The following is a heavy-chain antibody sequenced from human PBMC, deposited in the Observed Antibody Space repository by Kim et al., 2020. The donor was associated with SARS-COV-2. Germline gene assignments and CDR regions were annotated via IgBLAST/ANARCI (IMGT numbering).Heavy chain of an antibody. CDR3: ARDRNRAVAGTSPDY. Sequence: ASVKVSCKASGYTFTSYGISWVRQAPGQGLEWMGWISAYNGNTNYAQKLQGRVTMTTDTSTSTAYMELRSLRSDDTAVYYCARDRNRAVAGTSPDYWGQGTLVTVSS. CDR2: ISAYNGNT. V-gene: IGHV1-18*04. CDR1: GYTFTSYG. J-gene: IGHJ4*02. D-gene: IGHD6-19*01.